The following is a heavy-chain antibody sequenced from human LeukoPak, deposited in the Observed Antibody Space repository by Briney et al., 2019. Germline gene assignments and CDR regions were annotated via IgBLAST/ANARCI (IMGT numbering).Heavy chain of an antibody. J-gene: IGHJ6*02. V-gene: IGHV4-34*01. CDR2: INHSGST. Sequence: KPSETLSLTCAVYGGSFSGYYWSWIRQPPGKGLEWIGEINHSGSTNYNPSLKSRVTISVDTSKNQFSLKLSSVTAADTAVYYCARGLTYYYYGMDVWGQGTTVTVSS. D-gene: IGHD1-20*01. CDR1: GGSFSGYY. CDR3: ARGLTYYYYGMDV.